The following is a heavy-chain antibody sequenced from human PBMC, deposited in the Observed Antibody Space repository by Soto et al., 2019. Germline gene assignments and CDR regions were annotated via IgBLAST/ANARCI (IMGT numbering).Heavy chain of an antibody. CDR2: ISASGGST. J-gene: IGHJ4*02. D-gene: IGHD1-26*01. CDR1: GFTFSSYA. V-gene: IGHV3-23*01. Sequence: GGSLRLSCAASGFTFSSYAMSWVRQAPGKGLEWVSTISASGGSTYHADSVKGRFTISRDNSKNTLYLQMNSLRDEDTAAYYCVILALGKFDFWGKGTLVTVSS. CDR3: VILALGKFDF.